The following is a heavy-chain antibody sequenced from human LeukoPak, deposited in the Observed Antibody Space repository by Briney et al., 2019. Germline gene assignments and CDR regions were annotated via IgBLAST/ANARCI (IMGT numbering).Heavy chain of an antibody. D-gene: IGHD6-19*01. CDR3: AKDHRPGYSSGWYKGAFDI. CDR1: GFTFSSYA. V-gene: IGHV3-23*01. CDR2: ISGSGGST. J-gene: IGHJ3*02. Sequence: GGSLRLSCAASGFTFSSYAMSWVRQAPGKGLEWVSAISGSGGSTYYADSVEGRFTISRDNSKNTLYLQMNSLRAEDTAVYYCAKDHRPGYSSGWYKGAFDIWGQGTMVTVSS.